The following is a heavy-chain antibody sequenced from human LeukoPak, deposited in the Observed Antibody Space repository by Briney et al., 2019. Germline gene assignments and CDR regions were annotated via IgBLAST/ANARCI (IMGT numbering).Heavy chain of an antibody. D-gene: IGHD6-13*01. CDR3: ARGEPAAAGKSFDY. V-gene: IGHV3-74*01. Sequence: PGGSLRLSGVASGFTFSSYWMPWVRQAPGKGLVWVSRINSDGSSTSYADSVKGRFTISRDNAKNTLYLQMNSLRDEDTAVYYCARGEPAAAGKSFDYWGQGTLVTVSS. CDR2: INSDGSST. J-gene: IGHJ4*02. CDR1: GFTFSSYW.